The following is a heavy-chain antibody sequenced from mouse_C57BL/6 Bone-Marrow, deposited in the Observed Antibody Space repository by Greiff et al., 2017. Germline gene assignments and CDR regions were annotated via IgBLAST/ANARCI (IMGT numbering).Heavy chain of an antibody. V-gene: IGHV1-52*01. J-gene: IGHJ3*01. CDR3: ASAFSY. Sequence: QVQLQQPGAELVRPGSSVKLSCKASGYTFTSYWMHWVKQRPIQGLEWIGNIDPSNSGTHYNQKFKDKATLTVDKSSSTAYMQLSSLTSEDSAVYYCASAFSYWGQGTLVTVSA. CDR1: GYTFTSYW. CDR2: IDPSNSGT.